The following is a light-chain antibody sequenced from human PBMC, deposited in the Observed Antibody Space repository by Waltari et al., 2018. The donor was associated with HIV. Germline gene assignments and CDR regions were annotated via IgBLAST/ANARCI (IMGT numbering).Light chain of an antibody. Sequence: QSVLTQPPSVSAAPGQGITISCSGVGSLSDVYLYQQLPGMAPKLLIYGDDNRPSGVPDRFSASKSGTSASLAIPGLQPEDEAEYYCQSYGAGLGGFYVFGSGTKVTV. CDR3: QSYGAGLGGFYV. CDR2: GDD. V-gene: IGLV1-40*01. J-gene: IGLJ1*01. CDR1: GSLSD.